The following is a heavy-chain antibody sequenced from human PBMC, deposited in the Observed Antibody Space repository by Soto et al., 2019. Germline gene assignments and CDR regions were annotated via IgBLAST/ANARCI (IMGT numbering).Heavy chain of an antibody. CDR3: ARVRKWLVLWSSDY. Sequence: QVQLVESGGGVVQPGRSLRLSCAASGFTFSSYAMHWVRQAPGKGLEWVAVISYDGSNKYYADSVKGRFTISRDNSKNTLYLQMNSLRAEDTAVYYCARVRKWLVLWSSDYWGQGTLVTVSS. CDR1: GFTFSSYA. CDR2: ISYDGSNK. V-gene: IGHV3-30-3*01. J-gene: IGHJ4*02. D-gene: IGHD6-19*01.